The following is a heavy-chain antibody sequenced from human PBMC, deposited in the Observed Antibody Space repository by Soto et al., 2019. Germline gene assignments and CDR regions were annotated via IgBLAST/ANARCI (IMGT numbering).Heavy chain of an antibody. Sequence: QVQLVQSGAEVKKPGASVKVSCKASGYTFTSYDISWVRQATEQGLEWMGWMSPSSGTTGFVQKFQGRVTVTRDTSISTAYMEVTSLTSEDTAVYYCARTIFGVATYYFDYWGQGTLVTVSS. J-gene: IGHJ4*02. V-gene: IGHV1-8*01. CDR1: GYTFTSYD. CDR2: MSPSSGTT. CDR3: ARTIFGVATYYFDY. D-gene: IGHD3-3*01.